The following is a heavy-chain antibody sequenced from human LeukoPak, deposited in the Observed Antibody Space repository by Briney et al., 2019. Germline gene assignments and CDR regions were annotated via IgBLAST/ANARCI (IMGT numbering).Heavy chain of an antibody. CDR3: ARLIVVVPAAIHAFDI. D-gene: IGHD2-2*01. J-gene: IGHJ3*02. V-gene: IGHV1-2*02. CDR1: GYPFTDYY. CDR2: INPNSGDT. Sequence: ASVKVSCKASGYPFTDYYIHWVRQAPGQGLECMGWINPNSGDTNSAQRFQGRLTMTRDTSISTLYMELSRLRSDDTAVYYCARLIVVVPAAIHAFDIWGQGTLVTVSS.